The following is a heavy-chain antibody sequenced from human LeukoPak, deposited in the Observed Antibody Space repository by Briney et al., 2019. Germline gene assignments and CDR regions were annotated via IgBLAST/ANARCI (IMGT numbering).Heavy chain of an antibody. V-gene: IGHV3-30*02. J-gene: IGHJ5*02. D-gene: IGHD1-20*01. CDR3: AKDLTGPVDL. Sequence: GGSLRLSCAASGFTFSSYGMHWVRQAPGKGLEWVAFIRYDGSNKYYADSVKGRFTISRDNGRNTLYLQLNSLRAEDTAVYYCAKDLTGPVDLWGQGTLVIVSS. CDR2: IRYDGSNK. CDR1: GFTFSSYG.